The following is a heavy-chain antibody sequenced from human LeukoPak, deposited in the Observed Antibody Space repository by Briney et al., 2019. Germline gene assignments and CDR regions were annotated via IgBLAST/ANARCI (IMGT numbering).Heavy chain of an antibody. V-gene: IGHV3-64*01. CDR3: AGARNSYYYYGMDV. D-gene: IGHD6-6*01. CDR1: GFTFSSYA. Sequence: PGRSLRLSCAASGFTFSSYAMHWVRQAPGHGLEYVSAISSNGGSTYYANSVKGRFTISRDNSKNTLYLQMGSLRAEDMAVYYCAGARNSYYYYGMDVWGQGTTVTVSS. CDR2: ISSNGGST. J-gene: IGHJ6*02.